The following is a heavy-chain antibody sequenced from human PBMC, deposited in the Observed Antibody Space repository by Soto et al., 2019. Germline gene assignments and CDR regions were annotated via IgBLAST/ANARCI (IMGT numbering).Heavy chain of an antibody. CDR2: IIPIFGTA. CDR3: ARARGDGYIRDSPRDYYGMDV. V-gene: IGHV1-69*13. D-gene: IGHD3-10*01. Sequence: ASVKVSCKASGGTFSSYAISWVRQAPGQGLEWMGGIIPIFGTANYAQKSQGRVTITADESTSTAYMGLSSLRSEDTAVDYCARARGDGYIRDSPRDYYGMDVRGQGTTVTVSS. J-gene: IGHJ6*02. CDR1: GGTFSSYA.